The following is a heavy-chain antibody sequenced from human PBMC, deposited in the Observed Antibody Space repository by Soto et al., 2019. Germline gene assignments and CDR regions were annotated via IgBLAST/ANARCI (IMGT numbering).Heavy chain of an antibody. D-gene: IGHD6-13*01. V-gene: IGHV5-51*01. J-gene: IGHJ4*02. CDR2: IYPGDSDT. CDR3: ARFYTAPAAAPYYFDY. CDR1: GYSFTSYW. Sequence: GESLKISCKGSGYSFTSYWIGWVRQMPGKGLEWMGIIYPGDSDTRYSPSFQGQVTISADKSISTAYLQWSSLKASDTAMYYCARFYTAPAAAPYYFDYWGQGTLVTVSS.